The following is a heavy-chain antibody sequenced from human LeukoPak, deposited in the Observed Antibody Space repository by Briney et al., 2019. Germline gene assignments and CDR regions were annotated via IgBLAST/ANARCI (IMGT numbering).Heavy chain of an antibody. CDR2: IYYSGST. CDR3: ARVGYYYYYMDV. CDR1: GGSISSSSYY. J-gene: IGHJ6*03. V-gene: IGHV4-61*05. Sequence: PSETLSLTCTVSGGSISSSSYYWGWIRQPPGKGLEWIGYIYYSGSTNYNPSLKSRVTISVDTSKNQFSLKLSSVTAADTAVYYCARVGYYYYYMDVWGKGTTVTISS.